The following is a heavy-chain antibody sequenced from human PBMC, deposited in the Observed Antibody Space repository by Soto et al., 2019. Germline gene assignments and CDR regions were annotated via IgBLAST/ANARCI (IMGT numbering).Heavy chain of an antibody. CDR2: IIPIFGTA. D-gene: IGHD1-7*01. V-gene: IGHV1-69*13. CDR1: GGTFSSYA. Sequence: SVKVSCKASGGTFSSYAISWVRQASGQGLEWMGGIIPIFGTANYAQKFQGRVTITADESTSTAYMELSSLRSEDTAVYYCARDGVTISGVTGTIWFDPWGQGTLVTVSS. J-gene: IGHJ5*02. CDR3: ARDGVTISGVTGTIWFDP.